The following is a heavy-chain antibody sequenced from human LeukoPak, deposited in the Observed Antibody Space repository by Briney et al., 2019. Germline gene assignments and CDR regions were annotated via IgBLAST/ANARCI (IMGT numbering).Heavy chain of an antibody. V-gene: IGHV1-2*02. CDR3: ASGRRGGYRLDF. D-gene: IGHD3-16*01. J-gene: IGHJ6*02. Sequence: ASVKVSCEASGDSFTGSKIRCVGHPPPRGRQWMGWVNSHSGDTHYAQPFQSRVTMTRDKSISPFSLDLTGLRADDTAAYYCASGRRGGYRLDFWGQGTPVTVPS. CDR2: VNSHSGDT. CDR1: GDSFTGSK.